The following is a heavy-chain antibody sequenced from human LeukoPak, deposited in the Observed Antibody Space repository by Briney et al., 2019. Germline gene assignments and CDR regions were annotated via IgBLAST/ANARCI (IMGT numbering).Heavy chain of an antibody. D-gene: IGHD5-18*01. V-gene: IGHV3-13*01. CDR1: GFSLGGHD. Sequence: GGSLRLSCTASGFSLGGHDMHWVRQTTGDGLEWVAAVSAGHHAFYAGSVKGRFTVSREDAKNSLYLQMNSLRAGDTAVYYCVREARGYHYTYFDYWGQGSLVTVSS. CDR2: VSAGHHA. J-gene: IGHJ4*02. CDR3: VREARGYHYTYFDY.